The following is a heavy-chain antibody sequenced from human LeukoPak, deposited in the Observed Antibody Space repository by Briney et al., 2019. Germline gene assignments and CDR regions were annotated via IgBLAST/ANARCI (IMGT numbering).Heavy chain of an antibody. J-gene: IGHJ4*02. CDR3: ARRVVAVGSDY. CDR2: ITSSSRYI. V-gene: IGHV3-21*01. Sequence: GGSLRLFCAVSGLLFSTQGMNWVRQATGKALEWVSSITSSSRYIYNADSVKGRFTISRDNAKNSLYLQMNSLRAEDTAMYYCARRVVAVGSDYWGQGTLVTVSS. D-gene: IGHD3-22*01. CDR1: GLLFSTQG.